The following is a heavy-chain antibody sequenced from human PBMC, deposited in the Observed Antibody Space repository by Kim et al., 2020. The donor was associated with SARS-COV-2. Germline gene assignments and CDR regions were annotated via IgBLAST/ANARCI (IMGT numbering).Heavy chain of an antibody. CDR2: IYYSGST. V-gene: IGHV4-39*07. CDR1: GGSISSSSYY. CDR3: ARDRGPILTGYHMGYWYFDL. D-gene: IGHD3-9*01. Sequence: SETLSLTCTVSGGSISSSSYYWGWIRQPPGKGLEWIGNIYYSGSTYYNPSLKSRVTISVDTSKNQFSLNLSSVTAADTAVYYCARDRGPILTGYHMGYWYFDLWGRGTLVTVSS. J-gene: IGHJ2*01.